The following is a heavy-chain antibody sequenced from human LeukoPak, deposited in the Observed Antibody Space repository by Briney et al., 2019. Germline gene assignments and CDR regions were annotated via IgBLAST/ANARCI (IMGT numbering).Heavy chain of an antibody. Sequence: ASVKVSCKASGYTFTSYDINWERQATGQGLEWMGWMNPNSGNTGYAQKFQGRVTMTRNTSISTAYMELSSLRSEDTAVYYCARMHARKARIWYYGMDVWGQGTTVTVSS. CDR2: MNPNSGNT. J-gene: IGHJ6*02. CDR3: ARMHARKARIWYYGMDV. V-gene: IGHV1-8*01. CDR1: GYTFTSYD.